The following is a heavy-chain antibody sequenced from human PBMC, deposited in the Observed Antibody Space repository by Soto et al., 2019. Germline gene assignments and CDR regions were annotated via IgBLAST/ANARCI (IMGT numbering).Heavy chain of an antibody. V-gene: IGHV1-8*01. CDR1: GYTFTSYD. CDR3: ATYSSSWTLYYYYGMDV. Sequence: QVQLVQSGAEVKKPGASVKVSCKASGYTFTSYDINWVRQATGQGLERMGWMNPNSGNTGYAQKFQGRVTMTRNTSISTAYMELSSLRSEDTAVYYCATYSSSWTLYYYYGMDVWGQGTTVTVSS. D-gene: IGHD6-13*01. CDR2: MNPNSGNT. J-gene: IGHJ6*02.